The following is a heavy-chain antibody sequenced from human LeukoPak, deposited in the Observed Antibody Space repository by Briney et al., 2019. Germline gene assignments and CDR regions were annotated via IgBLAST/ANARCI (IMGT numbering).Heavy chain of an antibody. CDR2: IYYSGST. J-gene: IGHJ4*02. CDR1: GGSISSGGYY. Sequence: SQTLSLTCTVSGGSISSGGYYWSWIRQHPGKGLEWIGYIYYSGSTYYNPSLKSRVTISVDTSKNQFSLKLSSVTAADTAVYYCARDSATYYYDSSGYSNWGQGTLVTVSS. V-gene: IGHV4-31*03. CDR3: ARDSATYYYDSSGYSN. D-gene: IGHD3-22*01.